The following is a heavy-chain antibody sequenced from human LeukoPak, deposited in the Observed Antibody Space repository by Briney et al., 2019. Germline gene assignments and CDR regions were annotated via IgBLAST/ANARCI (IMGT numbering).Heavy chain of an antibody. J-gene: IGHJ4*02. CDR1: GFTFSRYA. D-gene: IGHD6-13*01. V-gene: IGHV3-23*01. CDR3: AKVSNIAANGYIDY. CDR2: ISGSGDST. Sequence: GGSLELSCAASGFTFSRYAMSGVRQAPGKGLEWVSGISGSGDSTYYADSVKGRFTISRDNSKNTLYLQMNSLRAEDTAVYYCAKVSNIAANGYIDYWGQGTLVTVSS.